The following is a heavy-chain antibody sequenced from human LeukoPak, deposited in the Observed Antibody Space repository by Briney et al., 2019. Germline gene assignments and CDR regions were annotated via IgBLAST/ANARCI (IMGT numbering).Heavy chain of an antibody. CDR3: AKDFSLQYSGWFDP. J-gene: IGHJ5*02. Sequence: GGSLRLSCAASGFTFSSYAMSWVRQAPGKGLEWVSAISGSGGSTYYADSVKGRFTISGDNSKNTLYLQMNSLRAEDTAVYYCAKDFSLQYSGWFDPWGQGTLVTVSS. V-gene: IGHV3-23*01. CDR1: GFTFSSYA. D-gene: IGHD4-11*01. CDR2: ISGSGGST.